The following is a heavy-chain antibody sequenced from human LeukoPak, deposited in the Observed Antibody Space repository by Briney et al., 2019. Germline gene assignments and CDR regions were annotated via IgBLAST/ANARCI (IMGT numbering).Heavy chain of an antibody. CDR1: GGSISSGSYY. V-gene: IGHV4-61*02. D-gene: IGHD3-22*01. CDR2: IYTSGST. CDR3: ARGNSYDSSGYYLPTPDY. J-gene: IGHJ4*02. Sequence: PSETLSLTCTVSGGSISSGSYYWSWIRQPAGKGLEWIGRIYTSGSTNYNPSLKSRVTISVDTSKNQFSLKLSSVTAADTAVYYCARGNSYDSSGYYLPTPDYWGQGTLVTVSS.